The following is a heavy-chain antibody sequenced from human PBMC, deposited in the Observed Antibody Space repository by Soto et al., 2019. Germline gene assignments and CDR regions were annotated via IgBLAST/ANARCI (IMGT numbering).Heavy chain of an antibody. J-gene: IGHJ1*01. CDR2: IYYSGST. CDR3: ARDPGYYDYVWGSYRYTGYFQH. CDR1: GGSISSGDYY. V-gene: IGHV4-30-4*01. Sequence: SETLSLTCTVSGGSISSGDYYWSWIRQPPGKGLEWIGYIYYSGSTYYNPSLKSRVTISVDTSKNQFSLKLSSVTAADTAVYYCARDPGYYDYVWGSYRYTGYFQHWGQGTLVTVSS. D-gene: IGHD3-16*02.